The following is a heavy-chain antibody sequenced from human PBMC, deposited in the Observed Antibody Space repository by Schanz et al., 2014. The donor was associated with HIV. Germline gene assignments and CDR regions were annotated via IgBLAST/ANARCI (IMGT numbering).Heavy chain of an antibody. CDR2: IKLDGSEK. CDR3: ARDLHDYGDARTDY. Sequence: EVQLLESGGGLVQPGGSLRLSCAASGFTFSSYGMHWVRQAPGKGLEWVANIKLDGSEKYYVDSVKGRFTISRDNAKNSLHLQMSRLGAEDTAVYYCARDLHDYGDARTDYWGQGILVTVSS. V-gene: IGHV3-7*01. D-gene: IGHD4-17*01. J-gene: IGHJ4*02. CDR1: GFTFSSYG.